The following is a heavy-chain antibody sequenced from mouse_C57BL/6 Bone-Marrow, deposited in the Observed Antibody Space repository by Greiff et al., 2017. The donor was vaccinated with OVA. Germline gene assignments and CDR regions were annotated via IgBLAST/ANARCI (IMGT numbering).Heavy chain of an antibody. CDR1: GYTFTDYE. CDR3: TRVGWLRRAWFAY. J-gene: IGHJ3*01. D-gene: IGHD2-2*01. CDR2: IDPETGGT. V-gene: IGHV1-15*01. Sequence: VQLQESGAELVRPGASVTLSCKASGYTFTDYEMHWVKQTPVHGLEWIGAIDPETGGTAYNQKFKGKAILTADKSSSTAYMELRSLTSEDSAVYYCTRVGWLRRAWFAYWGQGTLVTVSA.